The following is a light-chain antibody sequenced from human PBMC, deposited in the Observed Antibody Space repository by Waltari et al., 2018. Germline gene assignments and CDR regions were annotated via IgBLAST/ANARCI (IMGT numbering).Light chain of an antibody. CDR1: QSISSY. Sequence: DIQMTQSPSSLSASVGARVTITCRASQSISSYLNWYQQKPGKAHKLLIYAASSLQSGVPSRFSGSGAGTDFTLTISSLQPEDFATYYCQQSYSTPPTFGQGTKVEIK. CDR3: QQSYSTPPT. J-gene: IGKJ1*01. CDR2: AAS. V-gene: IGKV1-39*01.